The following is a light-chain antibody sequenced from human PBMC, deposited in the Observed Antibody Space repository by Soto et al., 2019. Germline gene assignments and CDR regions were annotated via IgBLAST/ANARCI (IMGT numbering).Light chain of an antibody. Sequence: QSALTQPDSVSGSPGQSITISCTGTSSDVGADKSVSWYQQHPGKAPRLVIYGVSDRPSGASSRFTGSKSGNTASLTISGLQAEDDADYYCSSYTSSSTYVFGTGTKLTV. CDR2: GVS. J-gene: IGLJ1*01. CDR3: SSYTSSSTYV. CDR1: SSDVGADKS. V-gene: IGLV2-14*01.